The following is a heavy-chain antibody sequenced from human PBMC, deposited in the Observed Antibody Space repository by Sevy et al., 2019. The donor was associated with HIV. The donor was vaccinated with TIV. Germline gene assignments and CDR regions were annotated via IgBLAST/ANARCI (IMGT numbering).Heavy chain of an antibody. CDR2: IKQDGSEK. CDR3: ARQSGVLDVDTAMPDAFDV. CDR1: GFTLSSYW. Sequence: GGSLRLSCAGSGFTLSSYWMSWVRQAPGRGLEWVANIKQDGSEKYYVDSVKGRFTISRDNAENSMYLQMNSLRDEDTAMYYCARQSGVLDVDTAMPDAFDVWGRGTMVTVSS. J-gene: IGHJ3*01. V-gene: IGHV3-7*01. D-gene: IGHD5-18*01.